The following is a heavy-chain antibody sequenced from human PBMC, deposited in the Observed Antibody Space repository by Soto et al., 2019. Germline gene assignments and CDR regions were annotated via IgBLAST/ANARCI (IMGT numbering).Heavy chain of an antibody. CDR2: TYSGGST. CDR1: GLVVSETY. Sequence: EVQVVESGGGLIQPGGSLRLSCAASGLVVSETYMSWVRQAPGRGLQWVSFTYSGGSTYYADSVKGRFTISRDSSRNTLYLQTTSLRVEDTAVYYCARDCGGGSCYAALGAWGQGTLVTVSS. CDR3: ARDCGGGSCYAALGA. D-gene: IGHD2-15*01. J-gene: IGHJ5*02. V-gene: IGHV3-53*01.